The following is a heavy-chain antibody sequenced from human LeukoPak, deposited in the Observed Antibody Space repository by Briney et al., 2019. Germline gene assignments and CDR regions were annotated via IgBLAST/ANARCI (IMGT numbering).Heavy chain of an antibody. V-gene: IGHV3-30*01. CDR2: ISYDGSNK. J-gene: IGHJ6*03. CDR1: GFTFSSYA. Sequence: GGSLRLSCAASGFTFSSYAMHWVRQAPGKGLEWVAVISYDGSNKYYADSVKGRFTISRDNSKNTLYLQMNSLRAEDTVVHYCARASPNYYYYYMDVWGKGTTVIVSS. CDR3: ARASPNYYYYYMDV.